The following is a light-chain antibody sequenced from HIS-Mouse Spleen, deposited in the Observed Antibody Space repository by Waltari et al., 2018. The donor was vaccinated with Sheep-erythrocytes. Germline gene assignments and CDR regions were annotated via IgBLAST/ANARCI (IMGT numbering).Light chain of an antibody. Sequence: QPVLTQPTSLSASPGASARFTCTLRSGINVGTYRIYWYQQKPGSLPRYLLRYHSDSDKQTVSGVPSGVAGSKDASTKAGLLLISGLQSEDEADYYCAIWYSSTSVVFGGGTKLTVL. J-gene: IGLJ2*01. V-gene: IGLV5-39*01. CDR1: SGINVGTYR. CDR3: AIWYSSTSVV. CDR2: YHSDSDK.